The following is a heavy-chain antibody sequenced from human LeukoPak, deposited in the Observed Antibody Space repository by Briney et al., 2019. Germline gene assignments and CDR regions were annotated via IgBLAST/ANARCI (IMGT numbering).Heavy chain of an antibody. D-gene: IGHD6-19*01. CDR1: GYTLTELS. CDR3: ATDPHSSGWYVGFY. V-gene: IGHV1-24*01. J-gene: IGHJ4*02. CDR2: FDPEDGET. Sequence: ASVKVSCKVSGYTLTELSMHWVRQAPGKGPEWMGGFDPEDGETIYAQKFQGRVTMTEDTSTDTAYMELSSLRSEDTAVYYCATDPHSSGWYVGFYWGQGTLVTVSS.